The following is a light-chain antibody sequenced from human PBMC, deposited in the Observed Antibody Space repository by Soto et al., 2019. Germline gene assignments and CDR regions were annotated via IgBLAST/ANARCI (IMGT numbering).Light chain of an antibody. Sequence: EVVMRQSPATLSVSPGEGATLSCRASQGIGDTLAWYQHKPGQTPRLLIHDTSTRATGIPDRFSGSGSGTDFTLTISRLEPEDFAVYYCQQYGSSPRWTFGQGTKVDIK. CDR3: QQYGSSPRWT. CDR1: QGIGDT. CDR2: DTS. V-gene: IGKV3-20*01. J-gene: IGKJ1*01.